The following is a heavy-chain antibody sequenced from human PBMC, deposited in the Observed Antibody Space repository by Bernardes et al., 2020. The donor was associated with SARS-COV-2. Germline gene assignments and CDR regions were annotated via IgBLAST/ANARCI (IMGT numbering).Heavy chain of an antibody. CDR3: AKPKEFYNSGAGFDP. Sequence: GGSLRLSCAASGFTFRDYTMHWVRQAPGKGLEWVAVIWHDGSREYYVDSVKGRFAISRDNSNNTLFLQMNSLRVEDTALYYCAKPKEFYNSGAGFDPWGQGTLVTVSS. D-gene: IGHD3-10*01. CDR2: IWHDGSRE. J-gene: IGHJ5*02. V-gene: IGHV3-33*06. CDR1: GFTFRDYT.